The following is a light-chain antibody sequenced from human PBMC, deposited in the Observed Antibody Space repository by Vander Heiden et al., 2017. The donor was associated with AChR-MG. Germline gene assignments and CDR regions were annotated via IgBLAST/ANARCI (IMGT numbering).Light chain of an antibody. CDR3: QQENTSPYT. CDR1: QSIGSR. J-gene: IGKJ2*01. V-gene: IGKV1-5*01. CDR2: GAS. Sequence: DIQMTQLPSTLSASVRVRVTITCRASQSIGSRLAWYQQRPGKAPELLIYGASHLKIGVPSRFSGSTFGAQFSLTISSLHPDDSATYYCQQENTSPYTFGQGTKVEI.